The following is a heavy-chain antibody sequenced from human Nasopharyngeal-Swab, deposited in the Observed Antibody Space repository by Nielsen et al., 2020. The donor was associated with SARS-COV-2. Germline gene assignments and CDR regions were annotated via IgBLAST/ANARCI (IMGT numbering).Heavy chain of an antibody. CDR1: GFTFSSYA. D-gene: IGHD3-16*02. Sequence: GESLKISCAASGFTFSSYAMHWVRQAPGKGLEWVAVISYDGYNKYYADSVKGRFTISRDNSKNTLSLQMNSLRAEDTAVYYCTRDNEGDKNYDYIWGSYRPYYWGQGTLVTVSS. V-gene: IGHV3-30-3*01. J-gene: IGHJ4*02. CDR3: TRDNEGDKNYDYIWGSYRPYY. CDR2: ISYDGYNK.